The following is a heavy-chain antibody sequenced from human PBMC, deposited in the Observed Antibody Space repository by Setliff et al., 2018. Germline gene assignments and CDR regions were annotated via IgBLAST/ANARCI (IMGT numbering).Heavy chain of an antibody. Sequence: SETLSLTCAVYGGTFSDYYWTWIRQPPGKGLEWIGEINHRGSTNYNPSLKSRVTISLDTSKNQFSLSLTSVTAEDTAVYYCARMSGFQYIDVWDKGTTVTVSS. J-gene: IGHJ6*03. CDR1: GGTFSDYY. CDR3: ARMSGFQYIDV. CDR2: INHRGST. D-gene: IGHD3-3*01. V-gene: IGHV4-34*01.